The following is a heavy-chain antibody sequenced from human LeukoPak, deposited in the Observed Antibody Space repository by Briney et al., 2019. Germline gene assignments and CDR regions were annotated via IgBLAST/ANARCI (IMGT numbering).Heavy chain of an antibody. CDR1: GYTFTGYY. CDR2: INPNSGGT. Sequence: ASVKVSCKASGYTFTGYYMHWVPQAPGQGLEWMGWINPNSGGTNYAQKFQGRVTMTRDTSISTAYMELSRLRSDDTAVYYCARAIGCSGGSCYYNWFDPWGQGTLVAVSS. CDR3: ARAIGCSGGSCYYNWFDP. V-gene: IGHV1-2*02. D-gene: IGHD2-15*01. J-gene: IGHJ5*02.